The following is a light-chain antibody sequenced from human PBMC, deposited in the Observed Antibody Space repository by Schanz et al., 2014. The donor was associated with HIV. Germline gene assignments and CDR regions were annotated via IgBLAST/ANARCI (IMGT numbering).Light chain of an antibody. CDR1: SSDIGAYDF. CDR3: QSYDNSLSGPWV. Sequence: QSALTQPPSASGSPGQSVTISCTGTSSDIGAYDFVSWYQHHPGEAPKLLIYEVNKRPSGVPNRFSGSKSGNAASLTVSGLQADDEADYYCQSYDNSLSGPWVFGGGTKLTVL. V-gene: IGLV2-8*01. CDR2: EVN. J-gene: IGLJ3*02.